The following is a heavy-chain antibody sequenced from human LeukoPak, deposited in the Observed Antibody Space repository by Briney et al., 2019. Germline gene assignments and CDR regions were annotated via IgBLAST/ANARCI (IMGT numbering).Heavy chain of an antibody. CDR1: GFTFSSYS. CDR2: ISSSSSYI. D-gene: IGHD6-19*01. CDR3: ASIRTYWLALDY. V-gene: IGHV3-21*01. J-gene: IGHJ4*02. Sequence: GGSLRLSCAASGFTFSSYSMNWVRQAPGKGLEWVSSISSSSSYIYYADSVKGRFTISRDNAKNSLYLQMNSLRAEDTAVYYCASIRTYWLALDYWGQGTLVTVSS.